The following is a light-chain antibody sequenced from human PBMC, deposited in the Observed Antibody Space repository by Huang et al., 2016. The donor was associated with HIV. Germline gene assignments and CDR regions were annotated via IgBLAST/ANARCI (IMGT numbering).Light chain of an antibody. CDR2: WSS. Sequence: EIVMTQSPATLSVSPGERVTLSCRANRSVSTNLAWYQQRPGQAPRLLIYWSSTRAPGIPALFSGSGSGTDFSLTISSLQSEDFALYYCHQYNNWLLSFGGGTRVDI. J-gene: IGKJ4*01. CDR3: HQYNNWLLS. CDR1: RSVSTN. V-gene: IGKV3-15*01.